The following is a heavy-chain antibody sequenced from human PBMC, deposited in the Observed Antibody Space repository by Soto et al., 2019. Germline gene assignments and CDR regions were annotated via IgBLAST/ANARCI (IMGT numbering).Heavy chain of an antibody. CDR1: GYRFAPYW. J-gene: IGHJ5*02. D-gene: IGHD2-8*02. CDR2: IYPGKSKT. CDR3: ARGFTGSAGRFAP. Sequence: LKLLLTGSGYRFAPYWNAWVPQLPGRGLEWMGIIYPGKSKTIYSPSFQGLVTISADTSLNTAYLQWDSLRASDTASYYCARGFTGSAGRFAPGGQ. V-gene: IGHV5-51*01.